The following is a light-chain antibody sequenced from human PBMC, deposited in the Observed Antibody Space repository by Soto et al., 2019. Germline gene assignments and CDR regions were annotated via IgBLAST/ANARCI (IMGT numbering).Light chain of an antibody. V-gene: IGLV7-46*01. CDR1: TGAVTSGHY. CDR3: LLSYSGARSVV. J-gene: IGLJ1*01. CDR2: DTS. Sequence: QAVVTQEPSLTVSPGGTVTLTCGSSTGAVTSGHYPYWFQQKPGQAPRTLIYDTSNKHSWTPARFSGSLLGGKAALTLSGAQPEDEAEYYCLLSYSGARSVVFGTGTKLTVL.